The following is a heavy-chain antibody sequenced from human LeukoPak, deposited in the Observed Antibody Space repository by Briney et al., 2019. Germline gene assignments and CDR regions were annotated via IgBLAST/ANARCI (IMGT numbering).Heavy chain of an antibody. Sequence: SETLSLTCAVYGGSFSGYYWSWIRQPPGQGLKWIGEIKHSGSTNYNPSLKSPVTISVDTSKNQFSMKLSSLTAAYPAVYHCARHNFEQMVNWFRKRAFDRWGQGTLVTVSS. D-gene: IGHD6-13*01. CDR2: IKHSGST. V-gene: IGHV4-34*01. J-gene: IGHJ5*02. CDR1: GGSFSGYY. CDR3: ARHNFEQMVNWFRKRAFDR.